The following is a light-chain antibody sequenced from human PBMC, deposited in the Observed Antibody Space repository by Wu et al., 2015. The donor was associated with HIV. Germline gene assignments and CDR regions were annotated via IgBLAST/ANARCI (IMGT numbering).Light chain of an antibody. CDR1: QSISDW. CDR2: KAS. J-gene: IGKJ1*01. Sequence: DIQMTQSPSTLSASVGDRVTITCRASQSISDWLVWYQQKPGKAPKLLIYKASNLQSGVPSRFSGSGSATEFTLTISDLQPDDFATYYCQQYNSYSTFGQGTKVEIK. V-gene: IGKV1-5*03. CDR3: QQYNSYST.